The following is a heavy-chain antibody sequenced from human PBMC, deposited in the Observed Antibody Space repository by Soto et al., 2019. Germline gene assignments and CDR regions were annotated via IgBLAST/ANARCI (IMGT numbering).Heavy chain of an antibody. D-gene: IGHD3-16*01. V-gene: IGHV1-18*01. J-gene: IGHJ5*02. CDR3: ARDSPPGRLLSNWFDP. CDR1: GYTFTSYG. CDR2: ISAYNGNT. Sequence: ASVKVSCKASGYTFTSYGISWVRQAPGQGLEWMGWISAYNGNTNYAQKLQGRVTMTTDTSTSTAYMELRSLRSDDTAVYYCARDSPPGRLLSNWFDPWGQGTLVTVSS.